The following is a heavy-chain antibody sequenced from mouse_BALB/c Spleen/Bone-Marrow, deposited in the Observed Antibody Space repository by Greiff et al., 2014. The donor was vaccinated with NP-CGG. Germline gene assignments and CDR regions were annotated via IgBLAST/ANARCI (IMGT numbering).Heavy chain of an antibody. CDR2: IWAGGST. D-gene: IGHD1-2*01. CDR3: ARITTATGAMDY. J-gene: IGHJ4*01. V-gene: IGHV2-9*02. CDR1: GFSLTSYG. Sequence: VKVEESGPGLVAPSQSLSITCTVSGFSLTSYGVHWVRQPPGKGLEWLGVIWAGGSTNYNSALMSRLSISKDNSESQVFLKMNSLQTDDTAMYYCARITTATGAMDYWGQGTSVTVSS.